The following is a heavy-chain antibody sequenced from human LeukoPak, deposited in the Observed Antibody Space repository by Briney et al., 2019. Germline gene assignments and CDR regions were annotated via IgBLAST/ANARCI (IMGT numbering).Heavy chain of an antibody. D-gene: IGHD6-19*01. V-gene: IGHV4-34*01. CDR3: ARSNTPGIAVAGTGFDY. Sequence: SETLSLTCAVYGGSFSGYYWSWIRQPPAKGLELMGEINHSGSTNYNPSLKIRVTISVDTSKNQFSLKLSSVTAADPAVYYCARSNTPGIAVAGTGFDYWGQGTLVTVSS. CDR2: INHSGST. CDR1: GGSFSGYY. J-gene: IGHJ4*02.